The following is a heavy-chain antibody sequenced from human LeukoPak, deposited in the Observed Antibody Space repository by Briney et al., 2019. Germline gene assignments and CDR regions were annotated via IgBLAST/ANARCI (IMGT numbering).Heavy chain of an antibody. CDR3: ARGREQWPGARPLDY. J-gene: IGHJ4*02. D-gene: IGHD6-19*01. V-gene: IGHV6-1*01. Sequence: SQTLTLTCAISGDSVSSNSAAWNWIRQSPSRGLEWLGRTYYRSRWYNDYAVSVKSRIAIDPDTSKNQFSLQLNSVTPEDTAVYYCARGREQWPGARPLDYWGQGTLVTVSS. CDR1: GDSVSSNSAA. CDR2: TYYRSRWYN.